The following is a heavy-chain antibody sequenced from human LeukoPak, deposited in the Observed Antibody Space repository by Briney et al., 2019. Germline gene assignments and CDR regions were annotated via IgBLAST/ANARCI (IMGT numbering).Heavy chain of an antibody. CDR1: GFTFSSYS. V-gene: IGHV3-21*01. CDR2: ISSSSSYI. Sequence: PGGSLRLSCAASGFTFSSYSMNWVRQAPGKGLEWVSSISSSSSYIYYADSVKGRFTISRDNAKNSLYLQMNSLRAEDTAVYYCARGSTRTYGMDVWGQGTTVSVSS. CDR3: ARGSTRTYGMDV. J-gene: IGHJ6*02. D-gene: IGHD5-24*01.